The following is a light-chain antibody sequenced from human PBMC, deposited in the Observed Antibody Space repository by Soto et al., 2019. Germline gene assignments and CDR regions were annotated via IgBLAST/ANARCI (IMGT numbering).Light chain of an antibody. Sequence: EILLTQSPGTLSLSPGERATLSCRASQIVSSSYLAWYQQKPGQAPRLLIYGASSRATGIPDRFSGSGSGTDFTLTISRLEPEDFAVYYCLQYHNLWAFGQGTKVEIK. V-gene: IGKV3-20*01. J-gene: IGKJ1*01. CDR1: QIVSSSY. CDR2: GAS. CDR3: LQYHNLWA.